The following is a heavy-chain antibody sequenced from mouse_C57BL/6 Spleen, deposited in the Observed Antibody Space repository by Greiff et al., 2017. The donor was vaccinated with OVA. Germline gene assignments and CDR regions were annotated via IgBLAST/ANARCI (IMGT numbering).Heavy chain of an antibody. J-gene: IGHJ4*01. Sequence: QVQLQQPGAELVKPGASVKLSCKASGYTFTSYWMHWVKQRPGQGLEWIGMIHPYSGSTNYNEKFKSKATLTVDKSSSTAYMQLSSLTSEDSAVYYCARYYSNYKGHYAMDYWGQGTSVTVSS. D-gene: IGHD2-5*01. CDR3: ARYYSNYKGHYAMDY. V-gene: IGHV1-64*01. CDR2: IHPYSGST. CDR1: GYTFTSYW.